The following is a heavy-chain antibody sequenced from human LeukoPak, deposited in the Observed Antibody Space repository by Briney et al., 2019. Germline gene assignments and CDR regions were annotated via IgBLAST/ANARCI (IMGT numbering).Heavy chain of an antibody. Sequence: GGSLRLSCAASGFIFDDYGMSWVRQAPGKGLEWVAGINWNGGSTGYADSVKGRFTISRDNSKNTLYLQMNSLRAEDTAVYYCAAREGQYYYDSSGYYPFDYWGQGTLVTVSS. J-gene: IGHJ4*02. CDR3: AAREGQYYYDSSGYYPFDY. CDR1: GFIFDDYG. V-gene: IGHV3-20*04. CDR2: INWNGGST. D-gene: IGHD3-22*01.